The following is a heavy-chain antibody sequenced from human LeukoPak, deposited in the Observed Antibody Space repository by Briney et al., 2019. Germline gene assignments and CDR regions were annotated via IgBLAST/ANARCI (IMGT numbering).Heavy chain of an antibody. D-gene: IGHD6-19*01. CDR2: ISYDGSNK. CDR3: ANIAVADPLDY. V-gene: IGHV3-30*18. Sequence: GGSLRLSCAASGFTFSSYWMSWVRQAPGKGLEWVAVISYDGSNKYYADSVKGRFTISRDNSKNTLYLQMNSLRAEDTAVYYCANIAVADPLDYWGQGTLVTVSS. CDR1: GFTFSSYW. J-gene: IGHJ4*02.